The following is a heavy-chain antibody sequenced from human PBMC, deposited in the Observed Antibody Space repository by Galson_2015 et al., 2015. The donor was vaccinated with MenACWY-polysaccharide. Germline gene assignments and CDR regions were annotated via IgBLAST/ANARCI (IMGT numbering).Heavy chain of an antibody. CDR3: ARGRLDY. V-gene: IGHV3-48*01. J-gene: IGHJ4*02. CDR2: ISSGSSTI. Sequence: SLRLSCAASGFTFSNYTMNWVRQAPGKGLEWLSYISSGSSTIYYADSVKGRFTISRDNAKNSLYLQMNSLRAEDTAVYYCARGRLDYWGQGTLVTVSS. CDR1: GFTFSNYT.